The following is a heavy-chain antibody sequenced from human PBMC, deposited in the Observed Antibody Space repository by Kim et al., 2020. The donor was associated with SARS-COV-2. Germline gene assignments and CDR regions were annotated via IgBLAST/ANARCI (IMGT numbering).Heavy chain of an antibody. Sequence: GGSLRLSCAASGFTFSSYAMSWVRQAPGKGLEWVSAISGSGGSTYYADSVKGRFTISRDNSKNTLYLQMNSLRAEDTAVYYCANSEEPYYYYGMDVWGQGTTVTVSS. D-gene: IGHD1-1*01. CDR2: ISGSGGST. J-gene: IGHJ6*02. CDR3: ANSEEPYYYYGMDV. V-gene: IGHV3-23*01. CDR1: GFTFSSYA.